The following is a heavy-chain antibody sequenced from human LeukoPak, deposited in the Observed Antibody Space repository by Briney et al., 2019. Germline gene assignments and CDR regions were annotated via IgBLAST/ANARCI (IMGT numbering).Heavy chain of an antibody. D-gene: IGHD5-24*01. CDR3: TTEMATIDGDFDY. Sequence: GGSLRLSCAVSGFTFSNAWMNWVRQAPGKGLEWVGRIKSKTDGGTTDYAAPVKGRFTISRDDSKNTLYLQMNSLKTEDTAVYYCTTEMATIDGDFDYWGQGTLVTVSS. CDR2: IKSKTDGGTT. V-gene: IGHV3-15*07. J-gene: IGHJ4*02. CDR1: GFTFSNAW.